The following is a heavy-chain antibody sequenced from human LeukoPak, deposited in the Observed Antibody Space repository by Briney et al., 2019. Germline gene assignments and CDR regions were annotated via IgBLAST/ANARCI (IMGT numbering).Heavy chain of an antibody. CDR2: IYYSGST. V-gene: IGHV4-39*01. CDR1: GGSISSSSYY. CDR3: AGNYDSSGYGLNWFDP. Sequence: SETLSLTCTVSGGSISSSSYYWGWIRQPPGKGLEWIGSIYYSGSTYYNPSLKSRVTISVDTSKNQFSLKLSSVTAADTAVYYCAGNYDSSGYGLNWFDPWGQGTLVTVSS. D-gene: IGHD3-22*01. J-gene: IGHJ5*02.